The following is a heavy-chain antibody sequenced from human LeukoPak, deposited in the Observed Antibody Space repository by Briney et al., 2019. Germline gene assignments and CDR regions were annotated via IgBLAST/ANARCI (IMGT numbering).Heavy chain of an antibody. CDR2: ISSSSSYI. D-gene: IGHD2-15*01. J-gene: IGHJ4*02. V-gene: IGHV3-21*01. CDR3: ARDAVEVVAATPNDY. Sequence: GGSLRLSCAASGVTFSKFAMTWVRQGPGKGLEWVSSISSSSSYIYYADSVKGRFTISRDNAKNSLYLQMNSLRAEDTAVYYCARDAVEVVAATPNDYWGQGTLVTVSS. CDR1: GVTFSKFA.